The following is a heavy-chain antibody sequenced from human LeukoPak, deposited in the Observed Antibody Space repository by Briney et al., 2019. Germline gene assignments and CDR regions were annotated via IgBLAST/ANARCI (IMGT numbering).Heavy chain of an antibody. CDR2: IKQDGSEK. Sequence: GGPLSLSCAACGFTFSSYWMSGVRQAPGRGRAWVANIKQDGSEKYYVDSVKGRVTISRDNAKISLYLQMNSLRAEDTAVYYCARDRFSDYDAFDIWGQGTMVTVSS. D-gene: IGHD6-25*01. CDR1: GFTFSSYW. J-gene: IGHJ3*02. CDR3: ARDRFSDYDAFDI. V-gene: IGHV3-7*01.